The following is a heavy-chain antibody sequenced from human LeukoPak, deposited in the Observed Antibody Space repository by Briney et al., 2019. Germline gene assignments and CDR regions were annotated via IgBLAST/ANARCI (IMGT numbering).Heavy chain of an antibody. V-gene: IGHV1-69*01. CDR1: GGTFSSYA. D-gene: IGHD2-15*01. Sequence: ASVKVSCKASGGTFSSYAISWVRQAPGQGLEWMGGIIPIFGTANYAQKFQGRVTITADESTSTAYMELSSLRSEDTPVYYCARDKGGGSWDNFDYWGQGTLVTVSS. J-gene: IGHJ4*02. CDR3: ARDKGGGSWDNFDY. CDR2: IIPIFGTA.